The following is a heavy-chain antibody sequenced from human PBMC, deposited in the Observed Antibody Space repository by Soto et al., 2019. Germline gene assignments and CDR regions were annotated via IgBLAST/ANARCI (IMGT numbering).Heavy chain of an antibody. J-gene: IGHJ4*02. CDR1: GGSISSGGYY. D-gene: IGHD6-6*01. V-gene: IGHV4-31*03. CDR2: IYYSGST. Sequence: SETLSLTCTVSGGSISSGGYYWSWIRQHPGKGLEWIGYIYYSGSTYYNPSLKSRVTISVDTSKNQFSLKLSSVTAADTAVYYCARVDSSSFGYYFDYWGPGILATVPS. CDR3: ARVDSSSFGYYFDY.